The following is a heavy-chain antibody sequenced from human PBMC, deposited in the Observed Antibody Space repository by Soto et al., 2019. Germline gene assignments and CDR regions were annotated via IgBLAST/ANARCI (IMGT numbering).Heavy chain of an antibody. CDR3: ARAGAYCGGDCYRSAFDI. J-gene: IGHJ3*02. V-gene: IGHV4-30-2*01. CDR2: IYHSGST. D-gene: IGHD2-21*02. Sequence: PSDTLSLTWAVSGGSISSGGYSWSWIRQPPGKGLEWIGYIYHSGSTYYNPSLKSRVTISVDRSKNQFSLKLSSVTAADTAVYYCARAGAYCGGDCYRSAFDIWRHVTMVTVSS. CDR1: GGSISSGGYS.